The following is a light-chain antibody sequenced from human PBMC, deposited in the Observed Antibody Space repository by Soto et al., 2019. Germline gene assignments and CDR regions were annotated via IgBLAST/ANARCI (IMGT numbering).Light chain of an antibody. J-gene: IGKJ5*01. Sequence: EIVMTHSPGTLSVSPWEIATLSCWAGQGVTTNFAWYQQKSGQSPRLLIYDVFIRATGVPARFSGTGSETDFTHTISGLQSEDSAVYFCQQYNNCPFSFGQGTRLEIK. V-gene: IGKV3-15*01. CDR1: QGVTTN. CDR3: QQYNNCPFS. CDR2: DVF.